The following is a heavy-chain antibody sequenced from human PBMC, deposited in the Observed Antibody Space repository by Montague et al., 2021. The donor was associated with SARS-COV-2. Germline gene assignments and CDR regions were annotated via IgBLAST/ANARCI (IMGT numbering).Heavy chain of an antibody. V-gene: IGHV4-59*08. CDR1: GGSIASHN. Sequence: SETLSLTCTVSGGSIASHNWYWSRQSPPKRPEWIGYGYYNGDTKNNPPPQSRVTISIDTSAYQFSLGLNSVTAADTAAYFCASGWAFDPWGQGRLVTVSS. J-gene: IGHJ3*01. D-gene: IGHD6-19*01. CDR2: GYYNGDT. CDR3: ASGWAFDP.